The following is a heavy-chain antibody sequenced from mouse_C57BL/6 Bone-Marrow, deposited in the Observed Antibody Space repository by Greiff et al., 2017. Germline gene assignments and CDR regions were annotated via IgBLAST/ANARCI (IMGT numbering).Heavy chain of an antibody. CDR2: INPNNGGT. J-gene: IGHJ2*01. Sequence: EVQLQQSGPELVKPGASVKISCKASGYTFTDYYMNWVKQSHGKSLEWIGDINPNNGGTSYNQKFKGKATLTVDKSSSTAYMELRSLTSEDSAVYYCARGDYDGSSYFDYWGQGTTLTVSS. CDR1: GYTFTDYY. CDR3: ARGDYDGSSYFDY. V-gene: IGHV1-26*01. D-gene: IGHD1-1*01.